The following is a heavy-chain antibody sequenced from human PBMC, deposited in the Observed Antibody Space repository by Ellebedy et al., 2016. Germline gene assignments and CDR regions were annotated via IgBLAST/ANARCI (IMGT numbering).Heavy chain of an antibody. CDR2: IYSGGNT. CDR3: TRLETSGQGFDY. D-gene: IGHD3-10*01. CDR1: GLTVRNEY. V-gene: IGHV3-66*01. Sequence: GGSLRLXCAASGLTVRNEYMTWVRQAPGKGLEWVSIIYSGGNTYYADSVKGRFIISIDNSKNTVDLQMDSLRAEDTAVYYCTRLETSGQGFDYWGQGTPVTVSS. J-gene: IGHJ4*02.